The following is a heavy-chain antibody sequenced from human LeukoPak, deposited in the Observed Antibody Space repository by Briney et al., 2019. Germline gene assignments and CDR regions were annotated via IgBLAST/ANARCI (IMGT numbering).Heavy chain of an antibody. CDR2: IYSGGST. J-gene: IGHJ4*02. V-gene: IGHV3-66*01. D-gene: IGHD1-26*01. Sequence: PGGSLRLSCAASGFTVSSNYMSWVRQAPGKGLEWVSVIYSGGSTYYADSVKGRFTISRDNSKNTLYLQMNSLRAEDTAVYYCARSRVGATGGHFDYWGQGTLVTVSS. CDR3: ARSRVGATGGHFDY. CDR1: GFTVSSNY.